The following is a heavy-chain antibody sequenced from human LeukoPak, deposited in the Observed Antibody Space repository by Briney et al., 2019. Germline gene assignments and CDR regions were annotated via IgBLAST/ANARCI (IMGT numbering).Heavy chain of an antibody. CDR3: ARDLTLQLEPY. CDR2: IFSGNST. CDR1: GVTVRSNY. D-gene: IGHD1-1*01. Sequence: GGSLRLSCAASGVTVRSNYMNWVRQAPGKGLEWVALIFSGNSTYYADSVKGRFTISRDNAKNSLYLQMNSLRAEDTAVYYCARDLTLQLEPYWGQGTLVTVSS. V-gene: IGHV3-53*01. J-gene: IGHJ4*02.